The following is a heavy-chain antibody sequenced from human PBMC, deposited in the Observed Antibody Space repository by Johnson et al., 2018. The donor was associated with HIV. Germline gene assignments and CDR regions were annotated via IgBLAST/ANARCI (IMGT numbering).Heavy chain of an antibody. V-gene: IGHV3-11*04. CDR1: GFIFRDYY. J-gene: IGHJ3*02. D-gene: IGHD2-15*01. CDR2: ISSSGKST. CDR3: ARSKDCSGGSCPDAFDI. Sequence: QVQLVESGGGLVKPGGSLRLSCAVSGFIFRDYYMSWIRQAPGKGLEWVSYISSSGKSTNYADSVKGRFTISRDNAKNSLYLQMNSLRAEDTAVYYCARSKDCSGGSCPDAFDIWGQGTMLIVSS.